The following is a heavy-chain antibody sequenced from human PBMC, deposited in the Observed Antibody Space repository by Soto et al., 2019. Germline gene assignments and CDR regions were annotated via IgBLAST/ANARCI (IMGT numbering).Heavy chain of an antibody. J-gene: IGHJ5*02. CDR2: ISGSGGST. Sequence: GGSLRLSCAASGFTFSSYAMSWVRQAPGKGLEWVSAISGSGGSTYYTDSVKGRFTISRDNSKNTLYLQMNSLRAEDTAVYYCAKDGGAERTLYNWFDPWGQGTLVTVSS. D-gene: IGHD3-16*01. V-gene: IGHV3-23*01. CDR1: GFTFSSYA. CDR3: AKDGGAERTLYNWFDP.